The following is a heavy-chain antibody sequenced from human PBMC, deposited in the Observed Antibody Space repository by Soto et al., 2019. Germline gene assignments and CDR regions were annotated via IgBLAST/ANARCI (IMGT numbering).Heavy chain of an antibody. Sequence: EVQLVESGGGLVQPGGSLRLSCAASGFTFSSYWMHWVRQAPGKGLVWVSRINSDGSSTSYADSVKGRFTIPRDNAKNTLYLQMTSLRAEDTAVYYCARRYYYGSGTLWFDPWGQGTLVTVSS. CDR2: INSDGSST. CDR1: GFTFSSYW. V-gene: IGHV3-74*01. D-gene: IGHD3-10*01. J-gene: IGHJ5*02. CDR3: ARRYYYGSGTLWFDP.